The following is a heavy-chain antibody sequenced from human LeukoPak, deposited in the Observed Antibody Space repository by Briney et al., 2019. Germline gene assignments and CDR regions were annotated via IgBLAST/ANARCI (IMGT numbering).Heavy chain of an antibody. CDR3: ATYRQVLLPFES. CDR2: IFPSGGEI. Sequence: GGSLRLSCAASGFTFSTFAMIWVRQPPGEGLEWVSSIFPSGGEIHYADSVRGRFTISRDNSKSTLSLQMNSLRAEDTAIYYCATYRQVLLPFESWGQGTLVTVSS. CDR1: GFTFSTFA. J-gene: IGHJ4*02. D-gene: IGHD2-8*02. V-gene: IGHV3-23*01.